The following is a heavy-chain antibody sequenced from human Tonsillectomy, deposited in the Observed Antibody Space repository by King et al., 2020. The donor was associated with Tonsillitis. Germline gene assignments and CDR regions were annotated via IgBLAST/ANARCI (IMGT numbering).Heavy chain of an antibody. CDR3: AKDSLGSNFDY. D-gene: IGHD7-27*01. CDR2: ILHHCGRT. J-gene: IGHJ4*02. V-gene: IGHV3-23*04. Sequence: VQLVESGGGLVQPGGSLRLSCTASVFTFSTYAVSWCRQAPGRGLEWVSTILHHCGRTHYADSVKGRFTRSRDKSKNTLYLQMNSLRAEDTAVYYCAKDSLGSNFDYWGQGTLVTVSS. CDR1: VFTFSTYA.